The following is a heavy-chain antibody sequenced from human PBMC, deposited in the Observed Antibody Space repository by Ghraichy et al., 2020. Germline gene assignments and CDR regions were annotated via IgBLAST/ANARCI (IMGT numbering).Heavy chain of an antibody. V-gene: IGHV3-33*01. J-gene: IGHJ4*02. CDR2: IWYDGSNK. CDR3: ARGGCSGGSCYSGFDY. Sequence: GGSLRLSCAASGFTFSSYGMHWVRQAPGKGLEWVAVIWYDGSNKYYADSVKGRFTISRDNSKNTLYLQMNSLRAEDTAVYYCARGGCSGGSCYSGFDYWGQGTLVTVSS. CDR1: GFTFSSYG. D-gene: IGHD2-15*01.